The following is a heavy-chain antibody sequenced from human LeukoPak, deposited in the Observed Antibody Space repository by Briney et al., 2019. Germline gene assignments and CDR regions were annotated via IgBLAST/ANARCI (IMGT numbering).Heavy chain of an antibody. CDR2: ISRSGSTI. V-gene: IGHV3-48*04. J-gene: IGHJ1*01. Sequence: GGSLRLSCAASGFIFDNYNMNWVRQAKGKGLEWVSYISRSGSTIHYADSVKGRFTISRDNAKNSLYLQMNSLRAEDTALYYCAKDKGSSRRNANFHHWGQGTLVTVSS. D-gene: IGHD6-13*01. CDR3: AKDKGSSRRNANFHH. CDR1: GFIFDNYN.